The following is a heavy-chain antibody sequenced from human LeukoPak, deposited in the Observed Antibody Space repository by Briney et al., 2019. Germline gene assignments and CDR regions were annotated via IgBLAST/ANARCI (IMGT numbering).Heavy chain of an antibody. CDR2: ISYDGSNK. J-gene: IGHJ4*02. CDR3: ARHLSGVTGYTYGRGIDY. D-gene: IGHD5-18*01. CDR1: GFTFSSYA. Sequence: GGSLRLSCAASGFTFSSYAMHWVRQAPGKGLEWVAVISYDGSNKYYADSVKGRFTISRDNAKNSLYLQMNSLRAEDTAVYYCARHLSGVTGYTYGRGIDYWGQGTLVTVSS. V-gene: IGHV3-30*04.